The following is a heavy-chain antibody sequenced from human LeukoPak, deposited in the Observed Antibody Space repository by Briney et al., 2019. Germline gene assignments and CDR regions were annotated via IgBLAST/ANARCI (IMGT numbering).Heavy chain of an antibody. Sequence: GSLRLPFAASGFTFSSYSMNWVRQAPGKGLEWVSYISSSSSTIYYADSVKGRFTISRDSAKNSLYLQMNSLRDEDTAVYYCARVWAVAAPRTPRQGVDDWGQGTLVTVSS. CDR2: ISSSSSTI. CDR3: ARVWAVAAPRTPRQGVDD. V-gene: IGHV3-48*02. D-gene: IGHD6-19*01. J-gene: IGHJ4*02. CDR1: GFTFSSYS.